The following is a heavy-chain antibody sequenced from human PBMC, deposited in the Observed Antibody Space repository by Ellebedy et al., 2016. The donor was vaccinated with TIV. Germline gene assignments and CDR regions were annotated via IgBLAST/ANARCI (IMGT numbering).Heavy chain of an antibody. Sequence: PGGSLRLSCAASGFTFSDVWMTWVRQAPGKGLECIGRIKRNSEGGTTEYAAPVKGRFIISRDDSKNTLSLQMNGLKTEDTAMYYCATFPLPRGVEQLTEYWGQGALVTVSS. J-gene: IGHJ4*02. CDR1: GFTFSDVW. CDR3: ATFPLPRGVEQLTEY. V-gene: IGHV3-15*01. CDR2: IKRNSEGGTT. D-gene: IGHD1-26*01.